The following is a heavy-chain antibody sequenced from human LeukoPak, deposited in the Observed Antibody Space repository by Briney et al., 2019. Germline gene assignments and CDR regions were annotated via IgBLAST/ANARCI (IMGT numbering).Heavy chain of an antibody. Sequence: GASVKVSCKASGYTFTGYYMHWVRQAPGQGLEWMGWINPNSGGTNYAQKFQGRVTMTRDTSISTAYMELSRLRSDDAAVYYCARSVWFGEVDAFDIWGQGTMVTVSS. D-gene: IGHD3-10*01. CDR2: INPNSGGT. J-gene: IGHJ3*02. V-gene: IGHV1-2*02. CDR3: ARSVWFGEVDAFDI. CDR1: GYTFTGYY.